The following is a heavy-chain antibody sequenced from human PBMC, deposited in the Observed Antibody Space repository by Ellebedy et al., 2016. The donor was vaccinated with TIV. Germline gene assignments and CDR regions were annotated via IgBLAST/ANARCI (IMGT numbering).Heavy chain of an antibody. Sequence: GESLKISXAAAGFTFSNAWMNWVRQVPGKGLEWVGRIKSKPDGGTTDYAAPVKGRFTISRDDSKNTVYLQMNSLKIDDTAIYYCATGGYFLDYWGQGTLVTVSS. CDR1: GFTFSNAW. CDR2: IKSKPDGGTT. CDR3: ATGGYFLDY. V-gene: IGHV3-15*01. J-gene: IGHJ4*02.